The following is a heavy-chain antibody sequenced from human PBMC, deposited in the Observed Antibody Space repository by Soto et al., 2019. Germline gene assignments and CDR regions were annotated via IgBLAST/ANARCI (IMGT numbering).Heavy chain of an antibody. J-gene: IGHJ3*01. V-gene: IGHV3-53*01. D-gene: IGHD1-1*01. CDR1: GLTISGQKY. Sequence: DVQLVESGGGLIQPGESLRLSCAAFGLTISGQKYVAWVRQAPGQGLEWVSALYDVDGSFYADSVKGRFTTSSDSSKTTVYLQMNDLRPDDTAVYYCATWHEREHAYDVWGQGTTVTVSS. CDR3: ATWHEREHAYDV. CDR2: LYDVDGS.